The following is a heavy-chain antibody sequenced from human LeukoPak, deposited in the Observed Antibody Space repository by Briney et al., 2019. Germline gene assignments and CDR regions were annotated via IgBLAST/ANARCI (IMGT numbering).Heavy chain of an antibody. CDR3: ARVGYYYGSGSYGLDY. Sequence: QAGGSLRLSCAASGFTFSSYSMNWVRQAPGKGLEWVSYISSSSSTIYYADSVKGRFTISRDNAKNPLYLQMNSLRDEDTAVYYCARVGYYYGSGSYGLDYWGQGTLVTVSS. V-gene: IGHV3-48*02. D-gene: IGHD3-10*01. CDR1: GFTFSSYS. CDR2: ISSSSSTI. J-gene: IGHJ4*02.